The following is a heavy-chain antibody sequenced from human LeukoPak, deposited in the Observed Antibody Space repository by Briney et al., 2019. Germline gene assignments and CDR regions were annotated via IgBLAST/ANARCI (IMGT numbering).Heavy chain of an antibody. D-gene: IGHD1-26*01. J-gene: IGHJ4*02. CDR3: ARIDSGSYLRCFDY. V-gene: IGHV5-51*01. Sequence: GESLKISCKGSGYGFTSYWIGWVRQMPGKGLEWMGIIYPGDSNTKYSPSFQGQVTISADKSISTAYLQWSSLKASDIAMYYCARIDSGSYLRCFDYWGQGTLVTVSS. CDR2: IYPGDSNT. CDR1: GYGFTSYW.